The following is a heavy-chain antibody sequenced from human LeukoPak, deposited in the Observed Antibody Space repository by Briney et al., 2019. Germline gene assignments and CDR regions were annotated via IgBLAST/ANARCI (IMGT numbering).Heavy chain of an antibody. V-gene: IGHV3-7*01. D-gene: IGHD3-10*01. CDR3: ATSMVRGVIRWFDP. J-gene: IGHJ5*02. CDR2: MNEYGSEI. CDR1: GFSFSGFS. Sequence: GGSLRLSCVASGFSFSGFSMSWVRQAPGKGLEWVAKMNEYGSEIFYVDSVKGRFTISRDNAKTSLYLQMNSLRAEDTAVYYCATSMVRGVIRWFDPWGQGTLVTVSS.